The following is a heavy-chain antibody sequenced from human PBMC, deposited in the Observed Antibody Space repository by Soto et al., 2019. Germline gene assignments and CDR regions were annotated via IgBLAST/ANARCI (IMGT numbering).Heavy chain of an antibody. V-gene: IGHV3-33*01. J-gene: IGHJ4*02. CDR1: GFTFSSYG. CDR2: IWYDGSNK. Sequence: GGSLRLSCAASGFTFSSYGMHCVRQVPGKGLEWVAVIWYDGSNKYYADSVKGRFTISRDNSKNTLYLQMNSLRAEDTAVYYCARVARYYDSSGYLDYWGQGTLVTVSS. CDR3: ARVARYYDSSGYLDY. D-gene: IGHD3-22*01.